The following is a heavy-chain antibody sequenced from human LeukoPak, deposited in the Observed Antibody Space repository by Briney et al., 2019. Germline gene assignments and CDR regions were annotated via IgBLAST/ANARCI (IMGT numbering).Heavy chain of an antibody. J-gene: IGHJ6*03. CDR1: GFTFSSYW. V-gene: IGHV3-74*01. CDR2: INSDGSST. D-gene: IGHD5-24*01. Sequence: QTGGSLRLSCAASGFTFSSYWMHWVRQAPGKGLVWVSRINSDGSSTSYADSVKGRFTISRDNSKNTLYLQMNSLRGEDTAVYYCARDGEMATFTIYYYYMDVWGKGTTVTVSS. CDR3: ARDGEMATFTIYYYYMDV.